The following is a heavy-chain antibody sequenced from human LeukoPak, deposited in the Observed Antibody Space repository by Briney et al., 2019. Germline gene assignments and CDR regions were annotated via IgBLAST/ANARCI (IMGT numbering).Heavy chain of an antibody. CDR1: GGSMSSYF. Sequence: PSDTLSLTCTVSGGSMSSYFGSWIRQPPGKGLEWIGYIYYSGSTSYKPSLRSRVTISVDRSKNQLFLRLTSVTAADTAVFYCARTYYDNSGYFFDYWGQGTLVTVSS. D-gene: IGHD3-22*01. V-gene: IGHV4-59*01. J-gene: IGHJ4*02. CDR2: IYYSGST. CDR3: ARTYYDNSGYFFDY.